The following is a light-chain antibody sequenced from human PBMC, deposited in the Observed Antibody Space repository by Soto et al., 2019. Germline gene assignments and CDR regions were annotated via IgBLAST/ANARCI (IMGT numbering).Light chain of an antibody. V-gene: IGKV3-20*01. CDR3: QQHGTSPYT. Sequence: EIILTQSPASLSVSPGERATLSCRASQSLRSSYLAWYQRKPGQAPRLLMFGASRRATGIPDRFNGSGSGTDFILTISRLEPEDVAVYYCQQHGTSPYTFGQGTVLEIK. CDR1: QSLRSSY. J-gene: IGKJ2*01. CDR2: GAS.